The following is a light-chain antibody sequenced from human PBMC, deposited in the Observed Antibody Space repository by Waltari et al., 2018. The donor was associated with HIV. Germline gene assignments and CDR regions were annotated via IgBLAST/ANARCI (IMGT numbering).Light chain of an antibody. Sequence: DIQITQSPSSLSASVGASVHITCQASQDISNYLKWYQQKPRKAPKLLIYEASNLETGVPSRFSGSGSGTDFTFTISSLQPEDIATYYCQQYDNLLTFGGGTKVEIK. CDR2: EAS. CDR1: QDISNY. CDR3: QQYDNLLT. J-gene: IGKJ4*01. V-gene: IGKV1-33*01.